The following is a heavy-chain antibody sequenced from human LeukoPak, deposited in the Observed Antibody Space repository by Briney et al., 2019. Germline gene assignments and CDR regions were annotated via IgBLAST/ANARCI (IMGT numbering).Heavy chain of an antibody. CDR3: ARDWETTIFGVVMVGWFDP. CDR1: GYTFTSYD. CDR2: MNPNSGNT. Sequence: ASVKVSCKASGYTFTSYDINWVRQATGQGLEWMGWMNPNSGNTGYAQKFQGRVTITRNTSISTAYMELSSLRSEDTAVYYCARDWETTIFGVVMVGWFDPWGQGTLVTVSS. J-gene: IGHJ5*02. V-gene: IGHV1-8*03. D-gene: IGHD3-3*01.